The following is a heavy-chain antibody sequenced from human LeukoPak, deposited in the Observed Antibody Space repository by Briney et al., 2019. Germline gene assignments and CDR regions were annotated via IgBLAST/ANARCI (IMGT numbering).Heavy chain of an antibody. CDR2: ISSSSSYI. D-gene: IGHD3-22*01. J-gene: IGHJ5*02. CDR1: GFTFSSYS. Sequence: GGSLRLSCAASGFTFSSYSMNWVRQAPGKGLEWVSSISSSSSYIYYADSVKGLFTISRDNAKNSLYLQMNSLRAEDTAVYYCARVSPYDSSGYSPGVGFDPWGQGTLVTVSS. CDR3: ARVSPYDSSGYSPGVGFDP. V-gene: IGHV3-21*01.